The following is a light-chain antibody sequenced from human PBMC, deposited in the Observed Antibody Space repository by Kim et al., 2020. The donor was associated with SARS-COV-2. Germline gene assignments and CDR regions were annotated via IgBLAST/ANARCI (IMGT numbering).Light chain of an antibody. CDR2: DAV. Sequence: LSPGERATRSCRASQTINNYLVWYQQKPGQAPRLLIVDAVTRATGIPDRFSGSGYGTDFTLTITRLEPEDFAVYYCQQFGRSPITLGQGTRLEIK. CDR3: QQFGRSPIT. CDR1: QTINNY. J-gene: IGKJ5*01. V-gene: IGKV3-20*01.